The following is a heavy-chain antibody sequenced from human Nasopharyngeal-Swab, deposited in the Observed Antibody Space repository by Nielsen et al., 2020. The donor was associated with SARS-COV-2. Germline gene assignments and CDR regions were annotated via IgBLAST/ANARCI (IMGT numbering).Heavy chain of an antibody. J-gene: IGHJ6*03. D-gene: IGHD4-23*01. Sequence: GASLKISCAASGFTFSSYGMHWVRQAPGKGLEWVAVISYDGSNKYYADSVKGRFTISRDNSKNTLYLQMNSLRAEDTAVYHCATGSTTVVTPEYYYYMDVWGKGTTVTVSS. V-gene: IGHV3-30*03. CDR3: ATGSTTVVTPEYYYYMDV. CDR1: GFTFSSYG. CDR2: ISYDGSNK.